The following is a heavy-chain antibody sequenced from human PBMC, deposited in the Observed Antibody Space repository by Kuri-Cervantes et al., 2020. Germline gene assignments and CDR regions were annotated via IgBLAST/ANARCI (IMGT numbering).Heavy chain of an antibody. D-gene: IGHD5-12*01. V-gene: IGHV3-74*01. CDR1: GFTFSNYW. J-gene: IGHJ4*02. Sequence: LSLTCAASGFTFSNYWMHWVRQAPGKGLVWVARINTDGSYRNYTDSVKGRFTISRDNAKNSLYLQMNSLRAEDTAVYYCARDSGYVGFDYWGQGTLVTVSS. CDR2: INTDGSYR. CDR3: ARDSGYVGFDY.